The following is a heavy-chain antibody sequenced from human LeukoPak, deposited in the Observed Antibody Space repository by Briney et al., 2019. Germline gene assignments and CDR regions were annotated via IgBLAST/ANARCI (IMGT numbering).Heavy chain of an antibody. J-gene: IGHJ4*02. CDR3: AKEGGGGKFYFDY. CDR1: GFTFDDYA. Sequence: GGSLRLSCAASGFTFDDYAMHWVRQTPGKGLEWVSGISWNSGAIGYADSVKGRFTISSDNAKNSLYLQMNNLRPEDMTFFYFAKEGGGGKFYFDYWGQGTLVTVSS. V-gene: IGHV3-9*03. CDR2: ISWNSGAI. D-gene: IGHD3-16*01.